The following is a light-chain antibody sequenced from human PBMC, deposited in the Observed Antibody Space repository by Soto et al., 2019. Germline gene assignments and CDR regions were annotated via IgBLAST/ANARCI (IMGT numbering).Light chain of an antibody. Sequence: QSALTQPRSVSGSPGQSVTISCTGTSSDVGGYNYVSWYQQPPGKAPKLMIYDVSKRPSGLHDRFSGSKSGKTASLTSCRRQAEDEADYYCCSYAGSYTWVFGGGTKLTVL. V-gene: IGLV2-11*01. CDR1: SSDVGGYNY. J-gene: IGLJ3*02. CDR2: DVS. CDR3: CSYAGSYTWV.